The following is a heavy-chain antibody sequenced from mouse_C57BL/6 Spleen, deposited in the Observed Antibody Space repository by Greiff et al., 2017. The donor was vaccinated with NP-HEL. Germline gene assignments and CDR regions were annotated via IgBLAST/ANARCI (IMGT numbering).Heavy chain of an antibody. Sequence: QVQLQQSGPELVKPGASVKISCKASGYAFSSSWMNWVKQRPGKGLEWIGRIYPGAGDTNYNGKFKGKATLTADKSSSTAYMQLSSLTSEDSAVYFCARSDRGAMDYWGQGTSVTVSS. J-gene: IGHJ4*01. CDR3: ARSDRGAMDY. CDR1: GYAFSSSW. V-gene: IGHV1-82*01. CDR2: IYPGAGDT.